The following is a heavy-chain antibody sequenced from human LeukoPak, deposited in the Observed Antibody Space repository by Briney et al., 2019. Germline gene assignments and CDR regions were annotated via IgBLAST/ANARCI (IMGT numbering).Heavy chain of an antibody. CDR2: ISSSGGST. Sequence: GGCLRHSCVASGFTFTSYAMSWVRPPPEEGLGWGSAISSSGGSTYYADSVKGRFTISRDKSKNTLYLQMNSLRAEDTAVYYCAKSDGRDTYNFDDDWGQGTLVTVSS. D-gene: IGHD5-24*01. J-gene: IGHJ4*02. CDR1: GFTFTSYA. CDR3: AKSDGRDTYNFDDD. V-gene: IGHV3-23*01.